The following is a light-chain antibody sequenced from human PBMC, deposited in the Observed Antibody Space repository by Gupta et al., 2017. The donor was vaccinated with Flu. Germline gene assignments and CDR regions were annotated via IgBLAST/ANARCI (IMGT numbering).Light chain of an antibody. CDR1: ALPKKH. Sequence: ARITCSGDALPKKHAYWYQQKSGQAPVLVIYEDTKRPSEIPERFSGSSSGTMASLTISGAQVEDEADYYCYSADSTGNHRVFGGGTKLTVL. CDR2: EDT. V-gene: IGLV3-10*01. J-gene: IGLJ2*01. CDR3: YSADSTGNHRV.